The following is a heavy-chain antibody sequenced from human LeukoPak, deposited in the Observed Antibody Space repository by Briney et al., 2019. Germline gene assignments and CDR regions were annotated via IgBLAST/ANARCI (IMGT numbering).Heavy chain of an antibody. D-gene: IGHD6-6*01. CDR2: ISSSSSYI. Sequence: GSLELSCAASGFTFSSYSMNWVRQAPGKGLEWVSSISSSSSYIYYADSVKGRFTISRDNAKNSLYLQMNSLRAEDTAVYYCARGDEYSSSSGDYWGQGTLVTVSS. CDR1: GFTFSSYS. J-gene: IGHJ4*02. CDR3: ARGDEYSSSSGDY. V-gene: IGHV3-21*01.